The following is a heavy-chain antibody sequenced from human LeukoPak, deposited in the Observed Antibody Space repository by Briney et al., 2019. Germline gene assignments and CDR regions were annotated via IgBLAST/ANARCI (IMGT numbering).Heavy chain of an antibody. Sequence: ASVKVSCKASGYTFTSYYMHWVRQAPGQGLEWMGGIIPIFGTANYAQKFQGRVTITADESTSTAYMELSSLRSEDTAVYYCARSLRDYYDSSGGPIGYWGQGTLVTVSS. V-gene: IGHV1-69*13. CDR2: IIPIFGTA. CDR1: GYTFTSYY. CDR3: ARSLRDYYDSSGGPIGY. J-gene: IGHJ4*02. D-gene: IGHD3-22*01.